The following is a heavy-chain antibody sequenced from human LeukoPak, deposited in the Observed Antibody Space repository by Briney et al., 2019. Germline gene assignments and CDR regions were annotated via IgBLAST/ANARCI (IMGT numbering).Heavy chain of an antibody. J-gene: IGHJ4*02. Sequence: SETLSLTCAVYGGSFSGYYWSWIRQPPGKGLEWIGEINHSGSTNYNPSLKSRVTISVDTSKNQFSLKLSSVTAADTAVYYCAREGDYGGKINYFDYWGQGTLVTVSS. CDR1: GGSFSGYY. CDR3: AREGDYGGKINYFDY. V-gene: IGHV4-34*01. D-gene: IGHD4-23*01. CDR2: INHSGST.